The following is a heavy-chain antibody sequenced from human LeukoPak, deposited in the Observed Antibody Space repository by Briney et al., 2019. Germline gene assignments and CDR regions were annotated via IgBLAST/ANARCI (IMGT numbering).Heavy chain of an antibody. D-gene: IGHD6-6*01. CDR2: IHYSGTT. CDR3: ARSKKYSSPPYFDY. V-gene: IGHV4-39*07. Sequence: SETLSLTCTVSGGSISSSNYYWGWIRQPPGKGLEWIASIHYSGTTYYNPSLKSRVTISLDTSKNQFSLKLTSVTAADTAVYYCARSKKYSSPPYFDYWGQGTLVTVSS. J-gene: IGHJ4*02. CDR1: GGSISSSNYY.